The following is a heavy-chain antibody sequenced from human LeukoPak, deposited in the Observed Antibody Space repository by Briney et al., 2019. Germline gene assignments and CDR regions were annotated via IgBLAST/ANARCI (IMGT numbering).Heavy chain of an antibody. CDR2: IITTSTYI. Sequence: PGGSLRLSCAASGFTFSDYGMSWVRQAPGKGLEWVSSIITTSTYIYYADSMKGRFTISRGNAKNSLYLQMNSLRAEDTAVYYCARGPFTSISKYFDYWGQGTLVTVSS. CDR3: ARGPFTSISKYFDY. J-gene: IGHJ4*02. V-gene: IGHV3-21*01. CDR1: GFTFSDYG. D-gene: IGHD2-2*01.